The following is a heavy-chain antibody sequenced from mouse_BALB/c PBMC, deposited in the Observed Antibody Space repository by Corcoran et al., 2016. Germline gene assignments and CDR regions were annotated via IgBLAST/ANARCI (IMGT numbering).Heavy chain of an antibody. Sequence: EVQLQQSGAELVKPGASVKLSCTASGFNIKDTYMHWVKQRPEQGLEWIGRIDPANGNTKYDPKFHGKATITADTSSNTAYLQLSSLTSEDTAGYYWARWDWYFDVWGAGTTVTVSS. CDR3: ARWDWYFDV. CDR1: GFNIKDTY. CDR2: IDPANGNT. V-gene: IGHV14-3*02. J-gene: IGHJ1*01.